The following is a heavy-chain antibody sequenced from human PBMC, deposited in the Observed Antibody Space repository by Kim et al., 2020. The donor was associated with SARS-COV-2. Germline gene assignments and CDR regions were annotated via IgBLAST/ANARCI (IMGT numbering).Heavy chain of an antibody. J-gene: IGHJ6*02. V-gene: IGHV5-51*01. D-gene: IGHD2-2*01. Sequence: PSFQGQVTISADKSISTAYLQWSSLKASDTAMYYCARRSPAGYYYGMDVWGQGTTVTVSS. CDR3: ARRSPAGYYYGMDV.